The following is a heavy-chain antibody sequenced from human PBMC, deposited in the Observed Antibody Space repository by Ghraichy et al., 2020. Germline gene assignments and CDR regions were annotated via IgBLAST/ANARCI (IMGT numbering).Heavy chain of an antibody. D-gene: IGHD2-2*01. J-gene: IGHJ6*02. CDR3: AKDRGYCSSTSCYPYYFYYYGVDV. CDR2: ISRSSDNI. Sequence: LSLTCAASGFTFSDYSMNWVRQAPGKGLEWVSSISRSSDNIYYEDSMKGRFTISRDNAKNSLYLQMNSLRAEDTAVYYCAKDRGYCSSTSCYPYYFYYYGVDVWGHGTTVTVCS. V-gene: IGHV3-21*01. CDR1: GFTFSDYS.